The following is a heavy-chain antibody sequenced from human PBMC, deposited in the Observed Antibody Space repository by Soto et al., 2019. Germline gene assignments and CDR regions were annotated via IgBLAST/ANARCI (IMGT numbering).Heavy chain of an antibody. CDR2: IVVGSGNT. J-gene: IGHJ3*02. CDR3: AADLGYYYDSSGYTLFAFDI. Sequence: QMQLVQSGPEVKKPGTSVKVSCKASGFTFTSSAVQWVRQARGQRLEWIGWIVVGSGNTNYAQKFQERVTITRDMSTSTAYMELSSLRCEDTAVYYCAADLGYYYDSSGYTLFAFDIWGQGTMVTVSS. V-gene: IGHV1-58*01. D-gene: IGHD3-22*01. CDR1: GFTFTSSA.